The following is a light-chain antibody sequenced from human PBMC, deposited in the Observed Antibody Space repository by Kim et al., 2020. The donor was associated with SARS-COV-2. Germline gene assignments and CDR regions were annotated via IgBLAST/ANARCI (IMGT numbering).Light chain of an antibody. V-gene: IGLV2-14*03. CDR2: DVS. J-gene: IGLJ2*01. CDR3: TSYTTDTTLV. Sequence: QSALTQPASVSGSPGQSITISCSGTRNDIGSYKYVSWYQQHPGKVPQLVIYDVSSRPSGVSNRFSGSKSGYTASLTIPGLQPEDEGDYYCTSYTTDTTLVFGGGTKVTVL. CDR1: RNDIGSYKY.